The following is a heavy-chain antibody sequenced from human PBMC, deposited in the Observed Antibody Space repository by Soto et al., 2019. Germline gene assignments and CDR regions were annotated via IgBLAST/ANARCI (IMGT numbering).Heavy chain of an antibody. CDR2: ISGCGGST. Sequence: EVQLLESGGGLVQPGGSLRLSCAASGFTFSSYAMNWVRQAPGKGLEWVSVISGCGGSTYYADAVKGRFTISRDNSKNPLYLQMNSLRAEDTAVYYCARRTVGWYFDLWGRGTLVTVSS. D-gene: IGHD4-17*01. V-gene: IGHV3-23*01. CDR3: ARRTVGWYFDL. J-gene: IGHJ2*01. CDR1: GFTFSSYA.